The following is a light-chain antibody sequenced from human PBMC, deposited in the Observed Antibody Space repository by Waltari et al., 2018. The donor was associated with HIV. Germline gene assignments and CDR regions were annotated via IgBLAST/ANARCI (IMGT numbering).Light chain of an antibody. J-gene: IGLJ1*01. CDR2: DVS. CDR3: SSYTSSSTRV. CDR1: SRDVGGFKY. Sequence: QSALTQPASVSGSPGQSITISCTGTSRDVGGFKYVSWYQQHPGKAPKLMIYDVSNRPSGVSNRFSGSKSGNTASLTISGLQAEDETDYYCSSYTSSSTRVFGTGTKVTVL. V-gene: IGLV2-14*01.